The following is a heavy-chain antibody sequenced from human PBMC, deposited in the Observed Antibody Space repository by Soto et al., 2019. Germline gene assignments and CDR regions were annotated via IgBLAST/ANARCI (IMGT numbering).Heavy chain of an antibody. J-gene: IGHJ4*02. CDR1: GFTFKNYN. Sequence: EVQLVESGGGLVKPGESLRLSCVASGFTFKNYNMNWVRQAPGKGLEWVSDIGGTDTYTYYADSVKGRFSISRDNAKSSRFLQMNRLRVEDTAVYFGVTDSSLLGLTRGGQGHLFTVSS. V-gene: IGHV3-21*01. CDR3: VTDSSLLGLTR. D-gene: IGHD3-9*01. CDR2: IGGTDTYT.